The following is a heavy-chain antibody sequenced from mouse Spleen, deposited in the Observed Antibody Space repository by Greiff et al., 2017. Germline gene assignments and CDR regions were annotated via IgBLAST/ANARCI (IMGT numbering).Heavy chain of an antibody. Sequence: QVQLKESDAELVKPGASVKISCTVSGFTFTDHTIHWMKQRPEQGLEWIGNIYPRDGSTKYNEKFKGKATLTADKSSSTAYMQLNSLTSEDSAVYFCARRYYYGSSYFDYWGQGTTLTGSS. J-gene: IGHJ2*01. CDR3: ARRYYYGSSYFDY. V-gene: IGHV1-78*01. D-gene: IGHD1-1*01. CDR1: GFTFTDHT. CDR2: IYPRDGST.